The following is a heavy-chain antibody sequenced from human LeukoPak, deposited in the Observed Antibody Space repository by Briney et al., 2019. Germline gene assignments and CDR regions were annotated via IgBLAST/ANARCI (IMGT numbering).Heavy chain of an antibody. CDR1: GFTFSSYV. J-gene: IGHJ2*01. CDR2: ISGSGGST. D-gene: IGHD7-27*01. CDR3: ARELGSGDWYFDL. Sequence: GGSLRLSCAASGFTFSSYVMSWVRQAPGKGLEWVSAISGSGGSTYYADSVKGRSTISRDISKNTLYLQMNSLRAEDTAVYYCARELGSGDWYFDLWGRGALVTVSS. V-gene: IGHV3-23*01.